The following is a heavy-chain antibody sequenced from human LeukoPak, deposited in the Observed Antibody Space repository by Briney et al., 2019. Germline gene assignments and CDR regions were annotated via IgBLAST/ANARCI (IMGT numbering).Heavy chain of an antibody. D-gene: IGHD3-3*01. CDR1: GYTFTSYG. V-gene: IGHV1-18*01. J-gene: IGHJ4*02. CDR3: ARGKPVLRFLEWLLGDLDY. Sequence: ASVKVSCKASGYTFTSYGISWVRQAPGQGLEWMGWISAYNGNTNYAQKLQGRVTMTTDTSTSTAYMELRSLRSDDTAVSYCARGKPVLRFLEWLLGDLDYWGQGTLVTVSS. CDR2: ISAYNGNT.